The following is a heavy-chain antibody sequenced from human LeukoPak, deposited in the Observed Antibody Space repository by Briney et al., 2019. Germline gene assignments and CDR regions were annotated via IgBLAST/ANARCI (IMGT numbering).Heavy chain of an antibody. V-gene: IGHV4-61*01. J-gene: IGHJ1*01. CDR3: ARDSPVRH. CDR2: IYYSGST. CDR1: GGSVSSGSYY. Sequence: SETLSLTCTVSGGSVSSGSYYWSWIRQPPGKGLEWIGYIYYSGSTNYNPSLKSRVTISVDTSKNQFSLKLSSVTAADRAVYYCARDSPVRHWGQGTLVTVSS.